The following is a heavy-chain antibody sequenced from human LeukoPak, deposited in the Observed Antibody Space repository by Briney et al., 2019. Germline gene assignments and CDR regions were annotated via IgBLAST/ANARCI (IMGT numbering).Heavy chain of an antibody. CDR2: ISGSGGST. CDR3: AKEGAILRPLNIVVVPAAREGWFDP. J-gene: IGHJ5*02. V-gene: IGHV3-23*01. D-gene: IGHD2-2*01. CDR1: GFTFSSYA. Sequence: GGSLRLSCAASGFTFSSYAMSWVRQAPGKGLEWVSAISGSGGSTYYADSVKGRFTISRDNSKNTLYLQMNSLRAEDTAVYYCAKEGAILRPLNIVVVPAAREGWFDPWGQGTLVTVSS.